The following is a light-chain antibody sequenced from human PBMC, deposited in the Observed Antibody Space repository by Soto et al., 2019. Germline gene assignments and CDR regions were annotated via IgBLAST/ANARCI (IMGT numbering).Light chain of an antibody. J-gene: IGLJ1*01. V-gene: IGLV7-46*01. CDR1: TGAVTNGHY. Sequence: QAVVTQEPSLTVSPGGTVTLTCGSSTGAVTNGHYPYWFQQKPGQAPRTLIYDTTNRHSWTPARFSGSLLGGKAALTLPGAQPEAEAEYYCLLSYNGPYVFGTGTKVTV. CDR2: DTT. CDR3: LLSYNGPYV.